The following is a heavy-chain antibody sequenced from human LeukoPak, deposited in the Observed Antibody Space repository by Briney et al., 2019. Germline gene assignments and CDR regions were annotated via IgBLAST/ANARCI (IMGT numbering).Heavy chain of an antibody. D-gene: IGHD3-22*01. CDR3: EQSRSGYLVEY. V-gene: IGHV3-23*01. J-gene: IGHJ4*02. CDR2: ISCNSYNT. CDR1: GFTFSSYA. Sequence: GGSPRLSCAASGFTFSSYAMSWVRQAPGKGLEWVSSISCNSYNTYYADPVKGRFTISRDNAKNTLYLQKNSLSVEDTAVQYCEQSRSGYLVEYWGKGTMITVSS.